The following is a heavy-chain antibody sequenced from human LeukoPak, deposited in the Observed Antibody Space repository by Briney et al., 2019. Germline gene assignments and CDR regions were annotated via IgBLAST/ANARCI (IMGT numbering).Heavy chain of an antibody. CDR2: IPYRGGT. J-gene: IGHJ3*02. V-gene: IGHV4-4*02. CDR3: ATPNDAFNI. Sequence: PSETLSLTCAVSGGSISNENWWSWVRQPPGKGLEWIGEIPYRGGTNYNPSLRSRVTISVDTSKNQFSLKMTSVTAADTAVYYCATPNDAFNIWGQGTMVTVSS. CDR1: GGSISNENW.